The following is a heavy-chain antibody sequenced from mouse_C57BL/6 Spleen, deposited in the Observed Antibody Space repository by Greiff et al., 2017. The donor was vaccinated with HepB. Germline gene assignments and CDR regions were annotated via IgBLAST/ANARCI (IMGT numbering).Heavy chain of an antibody. V-gene: IGHV5-16*01. Sequence: DVHLVESEGGLVQPGSSMKLSCTASGFTFSDYYMAWVRQVPEKGLEWVANINYDGSSTYYLDSLKSRFIISRDNAKNILYLQMSSLKSEDTATYYCASFYYDYEEGYFDVWGTGTTVTVSS. CDR3: ASFYYDYEEGYFDV. CDR2: INYDGSST. D-gene: IGHD2-4*01. J-gene: IGHJ1*03. CDR1: GFTFSDYY.